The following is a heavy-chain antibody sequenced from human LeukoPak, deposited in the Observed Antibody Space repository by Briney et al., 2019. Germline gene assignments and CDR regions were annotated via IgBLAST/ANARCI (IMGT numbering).Heavy chain of an antibody. D-gene: IGHD3-10*01. Sequence: PSETLSLSCSVSGSSISSHYCWGWIRQPPGKGLEWIGSVCHSGSTFYIPSLKSRLTMSIDTSKNQFSLKLTSVTAADTAVYYCARVCCYFDSGSEPNWFDPWGQGTLVTVSS. CDR2: VCHSGST. CDR3: ARVCCYFDSGSEPNWFDP. V-gene: IGHV4-38-2*02. CDR1: GSSISSHYC. J-gene: IGHJ5*02.